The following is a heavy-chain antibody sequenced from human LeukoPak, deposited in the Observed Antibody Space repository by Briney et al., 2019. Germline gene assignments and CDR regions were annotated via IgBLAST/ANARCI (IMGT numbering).Heavy chain of an antibody. J-gene: IGHJ4*02. CDR3: AKVSGAVVVPAAHFDY. Sequence: SGGSLRLSCAASGFTFSSYAMSWVRQAPGKGLEWVSAISGSGGSTYYADSVKGRFTISRDNSKNTLYLQMNSLRAEDTAVYYCAKVSGAVVVPAAHFDYWGQGTLVTVSS. V-gene: IGHV3-23*01. CDR1: GFTFSSYA. CDR2: ISGSGGST. D-gene: IGHD2-2*01.